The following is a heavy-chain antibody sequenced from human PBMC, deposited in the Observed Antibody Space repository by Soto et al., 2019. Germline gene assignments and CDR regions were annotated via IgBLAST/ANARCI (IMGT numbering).Heavy chain of an antibody. CDR1: GYTFTSYA. D-gene: IGHD3-16*02. CDR2: INAGNGNT. V-gene: IGHV1-3*01. J-gene: IGHJ4*02. Sequence: ASVKVSCKASGYTFTSYAMNWVRQAPGQRLEWMGWINAGNGNTKYSQKFQGRVTITRDTSASTAYMELSSLRVEDTARYHCTKELGKSSFFEFWGQGALVTVSS. CDR3: TKELGKSSFFEF.